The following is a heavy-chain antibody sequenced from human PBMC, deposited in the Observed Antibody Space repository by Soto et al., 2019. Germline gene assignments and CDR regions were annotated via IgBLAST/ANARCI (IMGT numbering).Heavy chain of an antibody. CDR3: ARGAFWFGELLGSYHYYYGMDV. CDR1: GFTFSSYA. V-gene: IGHV3-30-3*01. CDR2: ISYDGSNK. J-gene: IGHJ6*02. D-gene: IGHD3-10*01. Sequence: PGGSLRLSCAASGFTFSSYAMHLVRQAPGKGLEWVAVISYDGSNKYYADSVKGRFTISRDNSKNTLYLQMNILRAEDTAVYYCARGAFWFGELLGSYHYYYGMDVWGQGTTVTVSS.